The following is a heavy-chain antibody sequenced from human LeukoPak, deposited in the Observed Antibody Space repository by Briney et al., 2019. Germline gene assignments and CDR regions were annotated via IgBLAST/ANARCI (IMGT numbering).Heavy chain of an antibody. D-gene: IGHD3-10*01. V-gene: IGHV3-21*01. CDR2: ISNDRSYI. J-gene: IGHJ3*02. CDR3: ARNPPGGAFDI. Sequence: PGGSLRLSCAASGFTFSSYSMNWVRQAPGKGLEWVSPISNDRSYIYYADSVKGRFNISRDNAKNSLYLQMNSLRAEDKAVYYCARNPPGGAFDIWGQGTMVTVSS. CDR1: GFTFSSYS.